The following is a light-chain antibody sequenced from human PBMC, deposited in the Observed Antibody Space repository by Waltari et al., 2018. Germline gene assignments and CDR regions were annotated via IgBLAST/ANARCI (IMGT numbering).Light chain of an antibody. Sequence: QSALTQPASVSGSPGPSITISCTGTSRDVGGYNYVSWYQQHPGKAPKLMIYEVSNRPSGVSNRFSGSKSGNTASLTISGLQAEDEADYYCSSYTSSSTGVFGGGTKLTVL. CDR1: SRDVGGYNY. J-gene: IGLJ2*01. V-gene: IGLV2-14*01. CDR3: SSYTSSSTGV. CDR2: EVS.